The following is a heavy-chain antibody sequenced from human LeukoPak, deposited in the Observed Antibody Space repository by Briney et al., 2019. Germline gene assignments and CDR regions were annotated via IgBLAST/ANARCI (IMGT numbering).Heavy chain of an antibody. Sequence: SVKVSCKASGGTFSSYAISWVRQAPGQGLEWMGRIIPILGIPNYAQKFQGRVTITADKSTTTAYMELSSLGSEDTAVYYCATEAIVVVTARDYWYFDLWGRGTLVTVSS. CDR3: ATEAIVVVTARDYWYFDL. CDR2: IIPILGIP. J-gene: IGHJ2*01. D-gene: IGHD2-21*02. CDR1: GGTFSSYA. V-gene: IGHV1-69*04.